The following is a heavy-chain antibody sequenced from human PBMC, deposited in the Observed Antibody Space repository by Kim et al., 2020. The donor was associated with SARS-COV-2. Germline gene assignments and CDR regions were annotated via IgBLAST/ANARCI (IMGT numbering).Heavy chain of an antibody. CDR2: ISSSSSYI. V-gene: IGHV3-21*01. Sequence: GGSLRLSCAASGFTFSSYSMNWVRQAPGKGLEWVSSISSSSSYIYYADSVKGRFTISRDNAKNSLYLQMNSLRAEDTAVYYCARDAHKYYDFWSAIGYGMDVWGQGTTVTVSS. CDR3: ARDAHKYYDFWSAIGYGMDV. J-gene: IGHJ6*02. CDR1: GFTFSSYS. D-gene: IGHD3-3*01.